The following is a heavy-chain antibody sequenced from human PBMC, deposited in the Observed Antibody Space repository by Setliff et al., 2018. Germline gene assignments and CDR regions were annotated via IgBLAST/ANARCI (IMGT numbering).Heavy chain of an antibody. CDR2: ISIGGSA. V-gene: IGHV4-4*07. CDR3: AREQWLDPPGYYYMDV. J-gene: IGHJ6*03. Sequence: PSETLSLTCTVSGGSISSYYWSWIRQPAGKGLEWIGHISIGGSANYNPSLKSRVTMSIGTSKNQFSLKLNSVTAADMAVYYCAREQWLDPPGYYYMDVWAKGTTVTVSS. D-gene: IGHD6-19*01. CDR1: GGSISSYY.